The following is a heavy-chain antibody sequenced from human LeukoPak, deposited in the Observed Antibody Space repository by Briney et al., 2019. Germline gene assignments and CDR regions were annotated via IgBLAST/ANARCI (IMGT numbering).Heavy chain of an antibody. CDR3: ARHSGSYYFFDY. D-gene: IGHD1-26*01. J-gene: IGHJ4*02. V-gene: IGHV4-59*08. Sequence: PSETLSLTCTVSGDSISSYYWSWIRQPPGKGLEWIGYIYYSGSTNYNPSLKSRVTISVDTSKNQFSLKLSSVTAADTAVYYCARHSGSYYFFDYWGQGTLVTVSS. CDR1: GDSISSYY. CDR2: IYYSGST.